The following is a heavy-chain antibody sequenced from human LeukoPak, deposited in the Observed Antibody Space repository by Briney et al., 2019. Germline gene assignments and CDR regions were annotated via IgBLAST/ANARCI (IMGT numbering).Heavy chain of an antibody. V-gene: IGHV3-23*01. CDR1: GFTVSSNY. CDR3: AKMYSSGWYVDYFDY. CDR2: ISGSGGST. Sequence: GGSLRLSCAASGFTVSSNYMSWVRQAPGKGLEWVSTISGSGGSTYYADSVKGRFTTSRDNSKNTLYLQMNSLRAEDTAVYYCAKMYSSGWYVDYFDYWGQGTLVTVSS. J-gene: IGHJ4*02. D-gene: IGHD6-19*01.